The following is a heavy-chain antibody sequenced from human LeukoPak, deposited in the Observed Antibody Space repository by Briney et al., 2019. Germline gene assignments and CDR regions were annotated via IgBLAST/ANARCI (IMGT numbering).Heavy chain of an antibody. D-gene: IGHD6-13*01. CDR1: GFTVSSNY. V-gene: IGHV3-53*01. CDR3: ARDSSTWTYYYYYGMDV. J-gene: IGHJ6*02. CDR2: ISGSTGST. Sequence: GGSLRLSCAASGFTVSSNYMSWVRQAPGKGLEWVSLISGSTGSTYYADSVKGRFTISRDNYKNTLYLQTSSLRAEDTAVYYCARDSSTWTYYYYYGMDVWGQGTTVTVSS.